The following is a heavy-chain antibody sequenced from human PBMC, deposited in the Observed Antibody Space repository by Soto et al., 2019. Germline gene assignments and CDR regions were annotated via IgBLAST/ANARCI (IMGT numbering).Heavy chain of an antibody. V-gene: IGHV1-2*02. CDR3: EKGGAIVAAGTRVYLYNAMDV. CDR2: INPNSGDT. CDR1: GYTFTGYY. Sequence: QVQLVQSGTEVKRPGDSVKVSCKASGYTFTGYYVHWVRQAPGQGLEWMGWINPNSGDTYLAQRFQGRVTMNRDTSIRTAYMELRGLTTDDTAEYSCEKGGAIVAAGTRVYLYNAMDVWGQGTTVTVSS. J-gene: IGHJ6*02. D-gene: IGHD6-13*01.